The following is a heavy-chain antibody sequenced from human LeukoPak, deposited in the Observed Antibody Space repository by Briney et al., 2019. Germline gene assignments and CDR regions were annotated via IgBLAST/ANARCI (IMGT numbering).Heavy chain of an antibody. V-gene: IGHV3-48*03. Sequence: QSGGSLRLSCAASGFTFSSYEMNWVRQAPGKGLEWVSYISSSGSTIYYADSVKGRFTISRDNAKNSLYLQMNSLRAEDTAVYYCARDRVGTVTTFAEYFQHWGQSTLVTVSS. CDR3: ARDRVGTVTTFAEYFQH. CDR1: GFTFSSYE. CDR2: ISSSGSTI. J-gene: IGHJ1*01. D-gene: IGHD4-17*01.